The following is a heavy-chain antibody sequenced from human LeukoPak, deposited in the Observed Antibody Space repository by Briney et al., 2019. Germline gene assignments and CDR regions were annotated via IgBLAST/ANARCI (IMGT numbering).Heavy chain of an antibody. CDR3: ARDGGSRQWLAYYFDY. J-gene: IGHJ4*02. Sequence: GGSLRLSCAASGFTFSSYGMHWVRQAPGKGLEWVAVIWYDGSNKYYADSAKGRFTISRDNSKNTLYLQMNSLRAEDTAVYYCARDGGSRQWLAYYFDYWGQGTLVTVSS. CDR1: GFTFSSYG. CDR2: IWYDGSNK. D-gene: IGHD6-19*01. V-gene: IGHV3-33*01.